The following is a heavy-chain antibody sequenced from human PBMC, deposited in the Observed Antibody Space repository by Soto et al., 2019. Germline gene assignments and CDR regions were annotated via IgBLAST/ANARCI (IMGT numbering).Heavy chain of an antibody. CDR2: FNHSGRK. Sequence: QVQLRQGGSGLFKPSVTLSLTCAVYGWSFSGYYWSWIRPPPGRGLEWMGEFNHSGRKNYNPSLKSRVTITVDTSKTPCPLKLSSVTAADTAVYYCSRSISAAGRRDFQHWGQGTMVTVSS. J-gene: IGHJ1*01. V-gene: IGHV4-34*01. D-gene: IGHD6-13*01. CDR1: GWSFSGYY. CDR3: SRSISAAGRRDFQH.